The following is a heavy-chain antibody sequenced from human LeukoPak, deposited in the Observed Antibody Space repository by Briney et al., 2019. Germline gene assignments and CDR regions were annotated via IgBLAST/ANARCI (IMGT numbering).Heavy chain of an antibody. CDR1: GYTLTELS. CDR3: ATDNPYSSGFEFDY. Sequence: EASVKVSCKVSGYTLTELSMHRVRQAPGKGLEWMGGFDPEDGETIYAQKFQGRVTMTEDTSTDTAYMELSSLRSEDTAVYYCATDNPYSSGFEFDYWGQGTLVTVSS. J-gene: IGHJ4*02. V-gene: IGHV1-24*01. CDR2: FDPEDGET. D-gene: IGHD3-22*01.